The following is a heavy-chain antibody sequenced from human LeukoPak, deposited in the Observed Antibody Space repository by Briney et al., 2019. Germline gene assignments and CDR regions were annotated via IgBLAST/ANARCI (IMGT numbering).Heavy chain of an antibody. CDR3: ASVGSYAFDI. CDR1: VGSIGSYY. CDR2: IHYSGSI. J-gene: IGHJ3*02. V-gene: IGHV4-59*01. Sequence: SETLSLTCTVSVGSIGSYYWSWIRQPPGRGLEWIWYIHYSGSINSNPSLKSRVTISVDTSNNQFSLRLSSVTAAYTAVYYCASVGSYAFDIWGQGTMVTVSS.